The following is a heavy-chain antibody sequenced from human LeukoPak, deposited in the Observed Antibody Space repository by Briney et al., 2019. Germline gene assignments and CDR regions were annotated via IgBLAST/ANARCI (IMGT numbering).Heavy chain of an antibody. Sequence: GGSLRLSCAASGFTFSSYSMNWVRQAPGKGLEWVSYISSSSSTIYYADSVKGRFTISRDNAKNSLYLQMNGLRAEDTAVYYCARDSPYESRFDIWGQGTMVTVSS. CDR2: ISSSSSTI. V-gene: IGHV3-48*01. D-gene: IGHD3-3*01. J-gene: IGHJ3*02. CDR1: GFTFSSYS. CDR3: ARDSPYESRFDI.